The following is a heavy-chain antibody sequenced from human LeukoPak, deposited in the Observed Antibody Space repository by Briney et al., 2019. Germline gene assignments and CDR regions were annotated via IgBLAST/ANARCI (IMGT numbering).Heavy chain of an antibody. CDR3: ARDAGDSGSYD. D-gene: IGHD1-26*01. CDR2: ISAYNGNT. Sequence: EASVKVSCKASGYTFTSYGISWVRQAPGQGLEWMGWISAYNGNTNYAQKLQGRVTMTTDTSTSTDYMELRSLRSDDTAVYYCARDAGDSGSYDWGQGTLVTVSS. J-gene: IGHJ4*02. V-gene: IGHV1-18*01. CDR1: GYTFTSYG.